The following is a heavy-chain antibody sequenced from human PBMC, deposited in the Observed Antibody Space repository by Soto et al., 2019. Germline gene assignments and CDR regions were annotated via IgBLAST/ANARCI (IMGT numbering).Heavy chain of an antibody. CDR1: GCTFTSYG. V-gene: IGHV1-18*01. D-gene: IGHD2-15*01. CDR2: ISAYNGNT. J-gene: IGHJ6*02. CDR3: ARALNYGSGGSCPYYYGMDV. Sequence: QVQLVQSGAEVKKPGASVKVSCKASGCTFTSYGISWVRQAPGQGLEWMGWISAYNGNTNYAQKLQGRVTMTTDTSTSTAYMELRSLRSDDTAVYYCARALNYGSGGSCPYYYGMDVWGQGTTVTVSS.